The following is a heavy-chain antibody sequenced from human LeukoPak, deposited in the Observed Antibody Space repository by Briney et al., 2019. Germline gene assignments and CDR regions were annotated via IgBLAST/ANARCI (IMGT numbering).Heavy chain of an antibody. CDR2: IIPILGIA. CDR1: GGTFSSYA. J-gene: IGHJ5*02. Sequence: ASVKVSCKASGGTFSSYAISWVRQAPGQGLEWMGRIIPILGIANYAQKLQGRVTMTTDTSTSTAYMELRSLRSDDTAVYYCARYEQWLVRGFDPWGQGTLVTVSS. CDR3: ARYEQWLVRGFDP. D-gene: IGHD6-19*01. V-gene: IGHV1-69*04.